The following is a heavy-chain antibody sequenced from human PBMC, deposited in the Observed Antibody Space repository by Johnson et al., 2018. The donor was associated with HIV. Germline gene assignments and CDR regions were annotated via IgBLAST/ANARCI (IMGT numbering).Heavy chain of an antibody. D-gene: IGHD1-26*01. CDR3: AKPLVGATRDDAFDV. Sequence: YWMSWVRQAPGKGLEWVAVISYDGSNKYYVDSAKGRFTISRDNSKNTLYLQMNSLSAEDTAVYYCAKPLVGATRDDAFDVWGQGTMVTVSS. CDR1: YW. J-gene: IGHJ3*01. CDR2: ISYDGSNK. V-gene: IGHV3-30*18.